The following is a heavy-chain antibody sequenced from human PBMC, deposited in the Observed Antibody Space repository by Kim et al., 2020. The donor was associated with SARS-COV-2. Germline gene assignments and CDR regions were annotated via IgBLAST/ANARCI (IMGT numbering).Heavy chain of an antibody. CDR1: GGSFSGYY. D-gene: IGHD6-6*01. J-gene: IGHJ3*02. CDR2: INHSGST. CDR3: ARGPRLLSIAARPCRGGLCAFEI. V-gene: IGHV4-34*01. Sequence: SETLSLTCAVYGGSFSGYYWSWIRQPPGKGLEWIGEINHSGSTNYNPSLKSRVTISVDTSKNQFSLKLSSVTAADTAVYYCARGPRLLSIAARPCRGGLCAFEIWGQGTMVTVSS.